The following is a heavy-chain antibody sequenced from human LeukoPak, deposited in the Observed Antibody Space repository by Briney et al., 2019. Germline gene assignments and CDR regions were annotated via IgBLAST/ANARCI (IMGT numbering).Heavy chain of an antibody. V-gene: IGHV3-53*01. CDR3: ARDQGIFDY. J-gene: IGHJ4*02. CDR1: GFTVSSNY. CDR2: IYSGGST. Sequence: GGSLRLSCAASGFTVSSNYMSWVRQAPGKGLEWVSVIYSGGSTYYADSVRGRFTISRDNAKNTLYLQMNSLRDEDSAVYYCARDQGIFDYWGQGTLVTVSS.